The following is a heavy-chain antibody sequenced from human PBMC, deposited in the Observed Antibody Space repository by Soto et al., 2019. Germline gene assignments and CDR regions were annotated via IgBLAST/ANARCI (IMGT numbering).Heavy chain of an antibody. D-gene: IGHD3-22*01. CDR1: GLTFSSYS. J-gene: IGHJ6*02. Sequence: PGGSLRLSCAASGLTFSSYSMNWVRQAPGKGLEWVSYISSSSSTIYYADSVKGRFTISRDNAKNSLYLQMNSLRDEDTAVYYCARSLPDSSGYSVWGQGTTVTVSS. CDR3: ARSLPDSSGYSV. V-gene: IGHV3-48*02. CDR2: ISSSSSTI.